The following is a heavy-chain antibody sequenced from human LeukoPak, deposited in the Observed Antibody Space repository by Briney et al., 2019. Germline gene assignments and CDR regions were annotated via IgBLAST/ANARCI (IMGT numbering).Heavy chain of an antibody. D-gene: IGHD3-22*01. CDR3: ARGGRITMIVGDAFDI. CDR2: IYHSGST. CDR1: GGSISSGGYY. Sequence: SQTLSLTCTVSGGSISSGGYYWSWIRQPPGKGLEWIGYIYHSGSTNYNPSLKSRVTISVDTSKNQFSLKLSSVTAADTAVYYCARGGRITMIVGDAFDIWGQGTMVTVSS. J-gene: IGHJ3*02. V-gene: IGHV4-30-2*01.